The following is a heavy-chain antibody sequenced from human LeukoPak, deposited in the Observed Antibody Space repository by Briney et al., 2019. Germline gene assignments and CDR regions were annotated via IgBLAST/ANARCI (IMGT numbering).Heavy chain of an antibody. CDR1: GGSFSGYY. D-gene: IGHD1-7*01. CDR2: INHSGST. J-gene: IGHJ4*02. CDR3: ARGSKWDNWNYASKYYFDY. V-gene: IGHV4-34*01. Sequence: SETLSLTCAVYGGSFSGYYWSWIRQPPGKGLEWIGEINHSGSTNYNPSLKSRVTISVDTSKNQFSLKLSSVTAADTAVYYRARGSKWDNWNYASKYYFDYWGQGTLVTVSS.